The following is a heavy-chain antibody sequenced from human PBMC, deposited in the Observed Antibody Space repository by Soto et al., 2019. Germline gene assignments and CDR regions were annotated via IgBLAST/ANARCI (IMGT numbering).Heavy chain of an antibody. CDR1: GFIVSRNY. J-gene: IGHJ3*01. CDR2: IYTDGST. V-gene: IGHV3-53*01. CDR3: ARDEVRQKSDFDL. D-gene: IGHD3-3*01. Sequence: EVQLEESGGALIQPGGSLRLSCAASGFIVSRNYMSWVRQAPGKGLEWVSIIYTDGSTYYADSVKGRFTISRDNFKNTLYLQMNSLRVEDTAVYYCARDEVRQKSDFDLWGQGTMVTVSS.